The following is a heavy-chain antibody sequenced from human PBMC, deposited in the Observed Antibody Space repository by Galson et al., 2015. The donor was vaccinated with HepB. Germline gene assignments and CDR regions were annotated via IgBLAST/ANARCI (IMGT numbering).Heavy chain of an antibody. CDR3: ARDRTNSHHVDY. Sequence: SLRLSCAASGITFSTSGMHWVRQAPGKGLEWVAVIWYDASNQHYADSVKGRFTISRDNSKNTLYLQMNSLRAEDTAIYYCARDRTNSHHVDYWGQGTLVTVSS. J-gene: IGHJ4*02. CDR2: IWYDASNQ. CDR1: GITFSTSG. D-gene: IGHD1-1*01. V-gene: IGHV3-33*01.